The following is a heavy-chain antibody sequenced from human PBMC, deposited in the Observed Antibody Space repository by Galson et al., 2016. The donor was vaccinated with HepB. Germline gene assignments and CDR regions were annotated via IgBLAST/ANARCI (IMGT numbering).Heavy chain of an antibody. CDR3: ARLKGQYRHD. D-gene: IGHD2/OR15-2a*01. V-gene: IGHV1-8*01. J-gene: IGHJ4*02. CDR2: VNPNNGHA. Sequence: SVKVSCKASGYTFVNYDINWVRQATGQGPEWMGWVNPNNGHARYAQTFQGRVTMTRNTSINTAYMELSSLRSEDTAMYYCARLKGQYRHDWGQGTLVTVSS. CDR1: GYTFVNYD.